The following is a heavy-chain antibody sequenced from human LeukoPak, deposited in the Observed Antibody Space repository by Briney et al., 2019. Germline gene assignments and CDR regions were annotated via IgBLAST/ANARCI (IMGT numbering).Heavy chain of an antibody. D-gene: IGHD1-1*01. V-gene: IGHV3-7*01. CDR3: ASSPNWNEAEYYFEH. J-gene: IGHJ4*02. Sequence: GGSLRLSCAGSGFTDSGLRFSSDWMSWVRQPPGEGLEWVANINQDTIKKYYLDSVKGRFTISRDHAKSSLYLQMNSLRAEDTAVYFCASSPNWNEAEYYFEHWGRGTLVIVAS. CDR2: INQDTIKK. CDR1: GFTDSGLRFSSDW.